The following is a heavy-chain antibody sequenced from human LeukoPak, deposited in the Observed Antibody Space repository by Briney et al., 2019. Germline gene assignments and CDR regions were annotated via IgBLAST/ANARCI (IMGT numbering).Heavy chain of an antibody. CDR1: GGSISSSSYY. Sequence: SETLSLTCTVSGGSISSSSYYWVWIHQPPGKGLEWIGSIYYSGSTYYNPSLKSRVTISVDTSKNQFSLKLSSVTAADTAVYYCARQITMIVVDYWGQGTLVTVSS. CDR3: ARQITMIVVDY. CDR2: IYYSGST. V-gene: IGHV4-39*01. J-gene: IGHJ4*02. D-gene: IGHD3-22*01.